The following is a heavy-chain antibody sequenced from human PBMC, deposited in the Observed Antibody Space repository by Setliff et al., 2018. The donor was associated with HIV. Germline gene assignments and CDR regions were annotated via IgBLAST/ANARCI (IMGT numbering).Heavy chain of an antibody. CDR3: ARAPGVDTNMAFDY. CDR1: GGSIINHF. J-gene: IGHJ4*02. Sequence: SETLSLTCTVSGGSIINHFWSWIRLPPGKGLEWIGYIYYSGSADYNRSLKSRVTISVDTSKSQISLKLNSVTAADTAVYYCARAPGVDTNMAFDYWGQGILVTVSS. V-gene: IGHV4-59*11. D-gene: IGHD5-18*01. CDR2: IYYSGSA.